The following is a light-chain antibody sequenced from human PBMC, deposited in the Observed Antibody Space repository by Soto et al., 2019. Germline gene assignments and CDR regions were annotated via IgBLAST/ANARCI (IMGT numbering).Light chain of an antibody. Sequence: EIVLTQSPATLSLSPGERATLSCRASQSVSTYLAWYQQKPGQAPRLLIYDASNRAAGIPARFSGSGSGTDFTPTISSLEPEDSAFYYCQQRSNWPPLITFAPGTNLDIK. CDR2: DAS. CDR3: QQRSNWPPLIT. V-gene: IGKV3-11*01. J-gene: IGKJ3*01. CDR1: QSVSTY.